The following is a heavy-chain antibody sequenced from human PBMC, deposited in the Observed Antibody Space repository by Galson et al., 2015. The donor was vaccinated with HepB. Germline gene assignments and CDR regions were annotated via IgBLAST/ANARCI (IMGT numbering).Heavy chain of an antibody. J-gene: IGHJ4*02. CDR2: IWYDGSNK. CDR1: GFTFSSHG. D-gene: IGHD6-6*01. Sequence: PLRLSCAASGFTFSSHGMHWVRQAPGKGLEWGAVIWYDGSNKYYADSVKGRFTISRDNSKNTLYLQMNSLRAEDTAVYYCARGRSSIAARSQADYWGQGTLVTVSS. V-gene: IGHV3-33*01. CDR3: ARGRSSIAARSQADY.